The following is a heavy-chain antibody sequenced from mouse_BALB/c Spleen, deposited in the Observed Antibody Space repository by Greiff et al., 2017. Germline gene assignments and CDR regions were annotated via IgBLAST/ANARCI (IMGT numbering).Heavy chain of an antibody. CDR2: ISSGSSTI. CDR3: ARGSSYAMDY. CDR1: GFTFSSFG. Sequence: EVKLVESGGGLVQPGGSRKLSCAASGFTFSSFGMHWVRQAPEKGLEWVAYISSGSSTIYYADTVKGRFTISRDNPKNTLFLQMTRLRSEDTAMYYCARGSSYAMDYWGQGTSVTVSS. J-gene: IGHJ4*01. V-gene: IGHV5-17*02. D-gene: IGHD1-1*01.